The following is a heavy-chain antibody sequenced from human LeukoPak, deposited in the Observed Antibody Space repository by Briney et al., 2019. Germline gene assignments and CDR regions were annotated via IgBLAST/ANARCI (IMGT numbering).Heavy chain of an antibody. CDR1: GGSISSGGYY. Sequence: SETLSLTCTVSGGSISSGGYYWSWIRQHPGKGLEWIGYIYYSGSTYYNPSLKSRVTISVDTSKNQFSLKLSSVTAADTAVYYCARDQGAYDSSGYYYVYWGQGTLVTVSP. D-gene: IGHD3-22*01. V-gene: IGHV4-31*03. CDR2: IYYSGST. CDR3: ARDQGAYDSSGYYYVY. J-gene: IGHJ4*02.